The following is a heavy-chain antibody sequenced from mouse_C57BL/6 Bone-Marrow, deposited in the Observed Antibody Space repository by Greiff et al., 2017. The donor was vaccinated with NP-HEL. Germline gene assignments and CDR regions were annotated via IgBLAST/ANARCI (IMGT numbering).Heavy chain of an antibody. V-gene: IGHV5-12*01. CDR3: ASRYGNYEDYYAMDD. Sequence: EVQGVESGGGLVQPGGSLKLSCAASGFTFSDYYMYWVRQTPEKRLEWVAYISNGGGSTYYPDTVKGRFTITRDNAKTTLNLQMSRLKYEDTARYYCASRYGNYEDYYAMDDWGKGTSVTVSS. D-gene: IGHD2-10*02. CDR1: GFTFSDYY. J-gene: IGHJ4*01. CDR2: ISNGGGST.